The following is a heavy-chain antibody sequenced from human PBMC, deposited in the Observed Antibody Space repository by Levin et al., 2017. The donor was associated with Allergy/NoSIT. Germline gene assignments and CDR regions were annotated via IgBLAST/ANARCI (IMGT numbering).Heavy chain of an antibody. D-gene: IGHD3-10*01. J-gene: IGHJ4*02. CDR1: GYSFTGYH. Sequence: GESLKISCKASGYSFTGYHLHWVRQAPGQGLEWMGRINPDSGGTNYAQKFQGRVTMTRDTSISTAYMELSRLRSDDTAVYYCATVDPVVRGVPFDYWGQGSLVTVSS. CDR3: ATVDPVVRGVPFDY. V-gene: IGHV1-2*02. CDR2: INPDSGGT.